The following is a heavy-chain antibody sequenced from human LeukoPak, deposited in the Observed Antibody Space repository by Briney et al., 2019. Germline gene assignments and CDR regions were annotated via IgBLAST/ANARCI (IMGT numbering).Heavy chain of an antibody. CDR2: ISGGGETT. Sequence: PGGSLRLSCAASGFTFNSCAMSWVRQAPGKGLEWVSGISGGGETTFYADSVKGRFSISRDNSRNTLYLQINSLRAEDTAVYYCAKKITGYCSSGRCHFDYWGQGALVTVSS. CDR1: GFTFNSCA. J-gene: IGHJ4*02. V-gene: IGHV3-23*01. CDR3: AKKITGYCSSGRCHFDY. D-gene: IGHD2-15*01.